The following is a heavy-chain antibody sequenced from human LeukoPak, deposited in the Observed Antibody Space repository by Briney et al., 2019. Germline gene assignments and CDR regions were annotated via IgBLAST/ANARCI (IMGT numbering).Heavy chain of an antibody. J-gene: IGHJ4*02. V-gene: IGHV5-51*01. CDR1: GYSFTSYW. Sequence: GESLKISCKGSGYSFTSYWIGWVRQMPGKGLEWMGIIYPGDSDTRYSPSFQGQVTISADKSISTAYLQWSSLKASDTAMYYCARLSYYYGSGSYYNDGYCFDYWGQGTLVTVSS. CDR2: IYPGDSDT. CDR3: ARLSYYYGSGSYYNDGYCFDY. D-gene: IGHD3-10*01.